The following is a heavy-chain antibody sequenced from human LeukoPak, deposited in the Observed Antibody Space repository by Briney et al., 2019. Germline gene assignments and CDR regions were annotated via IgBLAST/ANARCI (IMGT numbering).Heavy chain of an antibody. CDR2: TSPDGNSA. CDR3: TREPVGSTGLFDY. D-gene: IGHD1-26*01. V-gene: IGHV3-74*01. Sequence: PGGSLRPSCTPSGFALSASWMHWVRQAPGKGLWWVSRTSPDGNSAIYADSVKGRFIISRDNAKNTIYLQMNSLRPEDTAIYYCTREPVGSTGLFDYWGQGTLVTVSS. CDR1: GFALSASW. J-gene: IGHJ4*02.